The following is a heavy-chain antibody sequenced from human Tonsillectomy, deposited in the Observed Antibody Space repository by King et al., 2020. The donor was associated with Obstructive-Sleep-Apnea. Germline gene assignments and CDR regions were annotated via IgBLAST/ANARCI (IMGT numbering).Heavy chain of an antibody. D-gene: IGHD3-10*01. J-gene: IGHJ4*02. CDR3: VRDTDYFGSENFDY. V-gene: IGHV3-11*06. Sequence: QVQLVESGGGLVKPGGSLRLSCAASGFTFRDYYMSWIRQTPGRGLEWVSFISSSNNYTNYADSVQGRFTISRDNAKKSLYLHMNSLTAEDTAVYYCVRDTDYFGSENFDYWGRGTLVPVSS. CDR2: ISSSNNYT. CDR1: GFTFRDYY.